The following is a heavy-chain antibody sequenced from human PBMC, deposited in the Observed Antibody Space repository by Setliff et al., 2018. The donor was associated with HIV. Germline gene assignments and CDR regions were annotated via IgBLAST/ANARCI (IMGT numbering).Heavy chain of an antibody. CDR3: AKRSSSDNSVPGNYFDY. Sequence: PSETLSLTCTFSGASIGCDDVYWSWIRQPPGKGLEWIGEINGSGSSNYNSSLKSRVIISVDTSKMQFSLRLTSVTAADTAVYYCAKRSSSDNSVPGNYFDYWGQGTLVTVSS. V-gene: IGHV4-61*08. CDR2: INGSGSS. D-gene: IGHD3-22*01. J-gene: IGHJ4*02. CDR1: GASIGCDDVY.